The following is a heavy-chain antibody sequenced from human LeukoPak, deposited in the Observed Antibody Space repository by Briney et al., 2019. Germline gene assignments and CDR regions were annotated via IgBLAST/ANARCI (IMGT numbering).Heavy chain of an antibody. J-gene: IGHJ4*02. Sequence: PGGSLRLSCAASRFPFSNYWMSWVRQAPGKGPEWMANINQDGSQKYYLDSVKGRFTISRDNARNSVYLQMNSLRVEGTALYYCVTHEVTIVTRSTFDNWGQGTLVTVSS. D-gene: IGHD2/OR15-2a*01. CDR2: INQDGSQK. CDR1: RFPFSNYW. CDR3: VTHEVTIVTRSTFDN. V-gene: IGHV3-7*01.